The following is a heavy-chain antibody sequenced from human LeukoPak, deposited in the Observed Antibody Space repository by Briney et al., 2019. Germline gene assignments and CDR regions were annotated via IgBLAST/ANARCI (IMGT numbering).Heavy chain of an antibody. J-gene: IGHJ4*02. Sequence: ASVKVSCKASGYTFTSYDINWVRQAAGQGLEWLGWMNPNSGNTGYAQHFQGRVTMTRDTSISTAYMELSSLKSEDTAVYYCARAHCTGGSCPALFRGQGTLVTVSS. CDR2: MNPNSGNT. D-gene: IGHD2-8*02. CDR1: GYTFTSYD. CDR3: ARAHCTGGSCPALF. V-gene: IGHV1-8*01.